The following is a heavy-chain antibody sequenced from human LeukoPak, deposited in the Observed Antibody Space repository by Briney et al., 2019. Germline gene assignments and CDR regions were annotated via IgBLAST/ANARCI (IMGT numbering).Heavy chain of an antibody. CDR3: SRGILTNSQSSD. Sequence: GGSLRLSCAASGFTFSSYSMSWVRQAPGKGLEWVSSISTSSSYIYYADSVKGLFTISRHNAKNSLYLQMNSLRAEDTALYYCSRGILTNSQSSDWGQGTLVTVSS. V-gene: IGHV3-21*03. D-gene: IGHD1/OR15-1a*01. CDR1: GFTFSSYS. J-gene: IGHJ4*02. CDR2: ISTSSSYI.